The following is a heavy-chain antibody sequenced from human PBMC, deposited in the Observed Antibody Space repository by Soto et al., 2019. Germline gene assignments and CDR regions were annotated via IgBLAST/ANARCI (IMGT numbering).Heavy chain of an antibody. J-gene: IGHJ4*02. D-gene: IGHD3-10*01. V-gene: IGHV4-30-4*01. Sequence: TSETLYLTCTVCGDSISSGDYYWSWIRQPPGKGLEWIGYIYYSGTTYYNPSLRSRVIISVDTSKNQFSLKLSSVTAADTAVYYCARAYSYGSGRFDYWRQGNLVTVSS. CDR2: IYYSGTT. CDR3: ARAYSYGSGRFDY. CDR1: GDSISSGDYY.